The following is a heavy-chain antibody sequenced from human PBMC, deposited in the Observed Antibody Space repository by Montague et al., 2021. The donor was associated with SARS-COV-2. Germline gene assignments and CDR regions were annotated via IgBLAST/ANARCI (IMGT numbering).Heavy chain of an antibody. J-gene: IGHJ3*02. CDR2: IYYSGST. V-gene: IGHV4-59*01. CDR3: ARGGYYDYAFDI. Sequence: SETLSLTCTVSGGSISSYYWSWIRQPPGKGLEWIGYIYYSGSTNYNPSLKSRVTISVDTSKNQFSLKLSSVTAADTAVYYCARGGYYDYAFDIWGQGTMVTDSS. CDR1: GGSISSYY. D-gene: IGHD3-22*01.